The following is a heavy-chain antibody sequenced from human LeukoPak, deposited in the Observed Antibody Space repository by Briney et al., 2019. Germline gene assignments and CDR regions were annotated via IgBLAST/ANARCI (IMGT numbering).Heavy chain of an antibody. V-gene: IGHV1-46*01. CDR1: GYTFTSYY. Sequence: ASVKVSCKASGYTFTSYYMHWVRQVPGQGLEWMGIINPSGGSTSYAQKFQGRVTMTRDMSTSTVYMELSSLRSEDTAVYYCARDEGIAAAGPFDAFDIWGQGTMVTVSS. J-gene: IGHJ3*02. CDR3: ARDEGIAAAGPFDAFDI. CDR2: INPSGGST. D-gene: IGHD6-13*01.